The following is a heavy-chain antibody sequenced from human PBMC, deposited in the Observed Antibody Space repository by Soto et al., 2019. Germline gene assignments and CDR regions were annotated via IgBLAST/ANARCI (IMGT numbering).Heavy chain of an antibody. D-gene: IGHD5-18*01. CDR2: IWYDGSNK. CDR3: ARGTAMVILSAFDI. Sequence: GGSLRLSCAVSGFTFSSYAMSWVRQAPGKGLEWVAVIWYDGSNKYYADSVKGRFTISRDNSKNTLYLQMNSLRAEDTAVYYCARGTAMVILSAFDIWGQGTMVTV. V-gene: IGHV3-33*08. CDR1: GFTFSSYA. J-gene: IGHJ3*02.